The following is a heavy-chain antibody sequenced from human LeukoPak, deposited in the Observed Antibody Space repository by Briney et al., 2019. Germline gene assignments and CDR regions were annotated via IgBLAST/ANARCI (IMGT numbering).Heavy chain of an antibody. J-gene: IGHJ4*02. V-gene: IGHV3-21*01. CDR2: ISSSSSYI. CDR3: ARDQVNDYGDDTEFDY. Sequence: GGSLRLSCAASGFTFSSYSMNWVRQAPGKGLEWVSSISSSSSYIYYADSVKGRFTISRDNAKNSLYLQMNSLRAENTAVYYCARDQVNDYGDDTEFDYWGQGTLVTVS. D-gene: IGHD4-17*01. CDR1: GFTFSSYS.